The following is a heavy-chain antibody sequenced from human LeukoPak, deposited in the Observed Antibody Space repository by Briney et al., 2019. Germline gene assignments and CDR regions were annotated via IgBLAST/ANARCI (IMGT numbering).Heavy chain of an antibody. D-gene: IGHD4-17*01. CDR1: GGSISSSSYY. CDR3: ARIWTYGDYVGGVGY. CDR2: IYYSGST. J-gene: IGHJ4*02. V-gene: IGHV4-39*01. Sequence: PSXTLSLTCTVSGGSISSSSYYWGWIRQPPGKGLEWIGSIYYSGSTYYNPSLKSRVTISVDTSKNQFSLKLSSVTAADTAVYYCARIWTYGDYVGGVGYWGQGTLVTVSS.